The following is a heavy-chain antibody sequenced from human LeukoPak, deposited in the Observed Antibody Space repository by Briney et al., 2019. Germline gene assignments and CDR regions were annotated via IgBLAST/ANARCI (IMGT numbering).Heavy chain of an antibody. J-gene: IGHJ4*02. CDR2: IKQDGSEK. D-gene: IGHD2-2*01. CDR3: ARGIVVVPAAIPY. CDR1: GFTFSGYW. Sequence: GGSLRLSCAASGFTFSGYWMSWVRQAPGKGLEWVADIKQDGSEKYYVDSVKGRFTISRDNAKNSLYLQMNSLRAEDTAVYYCARGIVVVPAAIPYWGQGTLVTVSS. V-gene: IGHV3-7*03.